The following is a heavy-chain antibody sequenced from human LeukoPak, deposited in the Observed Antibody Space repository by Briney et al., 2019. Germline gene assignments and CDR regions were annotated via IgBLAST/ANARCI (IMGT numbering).Heavy chain of an antibody. CDR2: ISYDGNNR. CDR1: GFTFSSYA. V-gene: IGHV3-30*01. D-gene: IGHD3-16*01. Sequence: TGGSLRLSCAASGFTFSSYAMHWVRQAPGKGLEWVAVISYDGNNRYYADSVKSRFTISRDNSKNTLYLRMNSLRAEDTAVYFCAREQRGGLSGSLGGLFASYYTYYYMDVWGRGTTVTVSS. J-gene: IGHJ6*03. CDR3: AREQRGGLSGSLGGLFASYYTYYYMDV.